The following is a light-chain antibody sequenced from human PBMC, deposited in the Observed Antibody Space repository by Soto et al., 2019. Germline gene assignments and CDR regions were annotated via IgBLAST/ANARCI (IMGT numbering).Light chain of an antibody. J-gene: IGKJ1*01. Sequence: EIVMTQSPATLSVSPGKRVILSCWASQSVSSNLAWYQQKPGQAPRLLIYGASARATGIPARFSGSGSGTDFTLTISSLQPDDFATYYCQQYNSYPWTFGQGTKVDIK. CDR3: QQYNSYPWT. CDR1: QSVSSN. CDR2: GAS. V-gene: IGKV3-15*01.